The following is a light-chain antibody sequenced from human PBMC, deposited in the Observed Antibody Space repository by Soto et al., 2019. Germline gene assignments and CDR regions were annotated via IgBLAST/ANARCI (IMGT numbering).Light chain of an antibody. Sequence: EIVLTQSPATLSLSPGERATLSCRASQSVSSYLAWYQQKPGQAPRLLIYDASNRATGIPARFSGSGSGTDFTLTISSLEPEYFAVYYCQPRSNWSRWTFGQGTKV. CDR3: QPRSNWSRWT. CDR1: QSVSSY. V-gene: IGKV3-11*01. J-gene: IGKJ1*01. CDR2: DAS.